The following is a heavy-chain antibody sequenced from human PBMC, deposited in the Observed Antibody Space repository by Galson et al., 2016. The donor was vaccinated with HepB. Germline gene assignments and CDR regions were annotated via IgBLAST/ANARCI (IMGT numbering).Heavy chain of an antibody. J-gene: IGHJ3*02. CDR3: GAGFGDLSIVAFDI. V-gene: IGHV3-11*06. D-gene: IGHD3-10*01. CDR1: FSDYF. Sequence: FSDYFMTWIRQAPGQGLEWISFISTTSSSTTYADSVKGRFTISRDNAKNILYLEMNSLRPDDTAVYYCGAGFGDLSIVAFDIWGQGTVVTVSS. CDR2: ISTTSSST.